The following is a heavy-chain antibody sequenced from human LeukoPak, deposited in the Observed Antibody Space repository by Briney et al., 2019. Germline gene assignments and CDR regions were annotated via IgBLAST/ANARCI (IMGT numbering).Heavy chain of an antibody. Sequence: GGSLRLSCAASGFTISSYWMSWVRQAPGKGLEWVANIKQDGSEKYYVDSVKGRFTISRDNAKNSLYLQMNSLGAEDTAVYYCAREVYSHDYWGQGTLVTVSS. D-gene: IGHD2-15*01. CDR1: GFTISSYW. CDR3: AREVYSHDY. J-gene: IGHJ4*02. CDR2: IKQDGSEK. V-gene: IGHV3-7*03.